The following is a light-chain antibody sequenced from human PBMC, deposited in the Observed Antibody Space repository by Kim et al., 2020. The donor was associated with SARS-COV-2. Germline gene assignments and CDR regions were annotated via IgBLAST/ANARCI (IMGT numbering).Light chain of an antibody. CDR1: QGINNY. Sequence: SASVRDRVTITARASQGINNYLAWYKQKPGKVPKLLICSASALQSGVPSRFSGSGSGTDFTLTINSLQPDDVATYYCQTYYNAPHTFGPGTKLEI. CDR2: SAS. CDR3: QTYYNAPHT. V-gene: IGKV1-27*01. J-gene: IGKJ2*01.